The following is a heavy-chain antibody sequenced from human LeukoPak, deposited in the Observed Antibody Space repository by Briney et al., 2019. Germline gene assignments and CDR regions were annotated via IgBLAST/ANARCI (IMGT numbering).Heavy chain of an antibody. J-gene: IGHJ3*02. CDR2: IKPDGSDK. CDR3: ATISAQTFDI. D-gene: IGHD5-24*01. V-gene: IGHV3-7*01. Sequence: PGGSLRPSCVGSGFTFSTYWVNWVRQAPGKGLEWVANIKPDGSDKYYVDSARGRFTVSRDNAKNSAFLQMNSLRAEDTAIYYCATISAQTFDIWGQGTLVSVSS. CDR1: GFTFSTYW.